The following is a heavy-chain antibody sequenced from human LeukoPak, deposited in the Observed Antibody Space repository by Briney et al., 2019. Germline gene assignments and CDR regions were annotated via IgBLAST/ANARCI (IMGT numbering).Heavy chain of an antibody. CDR1: GFTFSSYV. CDR3: ARVFVPNYYYYYMDV. Sequence: GGSLRLSCAASGFTFSSYVMTWVRQAPGKGLEWVSVIYSGGSTYYADSVKGRFTISRDNSKNTLHLQMNSLRAEDTAVYYCARVFVPNYYYYYMDVWGKGTTVTVSS. CDR2: IYSGGST. V-gene: IGHV3-53*01. J-gene: IGHJ6*03.